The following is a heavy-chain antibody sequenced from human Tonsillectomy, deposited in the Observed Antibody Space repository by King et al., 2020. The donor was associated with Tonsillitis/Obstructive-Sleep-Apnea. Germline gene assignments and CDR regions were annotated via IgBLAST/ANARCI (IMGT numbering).Heavy chain of an antibody. J-gene: IGHJ5*02. CDR2: ISYDGSNK. D-gene: IGHD3-16*02. V-gene: IGHV3-30*01. CDR1: GFTFSSYA. Sequence: VQLVESGGGVVQPGRSLRLSCAASGFTFSSYAMHWVRQAPGKGLEWVAGISYDGSNKYYADSVKGRFTISSDNSKNTLYLPMNSLRAEDTAVYYCARGPGGDYIWGSYRYISWFDPWGQGTLVTVSS. CDR3: ARGPGGDYIWGSYRYISWFDP.